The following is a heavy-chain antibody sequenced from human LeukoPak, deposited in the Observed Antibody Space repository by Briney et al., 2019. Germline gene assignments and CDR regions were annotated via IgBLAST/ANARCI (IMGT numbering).Heavy chain of an antibody. CDR3: ARTGAYYSGMYYFDY. CDR1: GYTFTGYY. D-gene: IGHD3-22*01. V-gene: IGHV1-2*02. Sequence: ASVKVSCKASGYTFTGYYMHWVRQAPGQGLEWMGWINPNSGGTNYAQKFQGRVTMTRDTSISTAYMELSRLRSDDTALYYCARTGAYYSGMYYFDYWGQGTLVTVSS. J-gene: IGHJ4*02. CDR2: INPNSGGT.